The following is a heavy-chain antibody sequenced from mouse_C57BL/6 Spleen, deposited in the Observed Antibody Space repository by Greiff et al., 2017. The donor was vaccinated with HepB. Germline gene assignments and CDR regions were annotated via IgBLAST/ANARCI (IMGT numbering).Heavy chain of an antibody. CDR2: ISDGGSYT. Sequence: EVQVVESGGGLVKPGGSLKLSCAASGFTFSSYAMSWVRQTPEKRLEWVATISDGGSYTYYPDNVKGRFTISRDNAKNNLYLQMSHLKSEDTAMYYCARDRGYGNSFMDYWGQGTSVTVSS. J-gene: IGHJ4*01. V-gene: IGHV5-4*01. CDR1: GFTFSSYA. CDR3: ARDRGYGNSFMDY. D-gene: IGHD2-1*01.